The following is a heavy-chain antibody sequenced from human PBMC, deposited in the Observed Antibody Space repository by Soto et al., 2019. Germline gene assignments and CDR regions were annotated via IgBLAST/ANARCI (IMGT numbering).Heavy chain of an antibody. Sequence: QVQLVESGGGVVQPGRSLRLSCAASGFTFSSYGMHWVRQAPGKGLEWVAVIWYDGSNKYYADSVKGRFSISRDNSENALHLQMICLRAEDTAVYYCSIEGMLVLTPTQPSFYFDLWGRSSLVTIAS. J-gene: IGHJ2*01. CDR2: IWYDGSNK. V-gene: IGHV3-33*01. CDR1: GFTFSSYG. CDR3: SIEGMLVLTPTQPSFYFDL. D-gene: IGHD2-21*02.